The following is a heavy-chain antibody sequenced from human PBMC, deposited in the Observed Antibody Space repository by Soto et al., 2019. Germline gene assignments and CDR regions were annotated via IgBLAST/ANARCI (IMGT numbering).Heavy chain of an antibody. CDR2: INHSGST. J-gene: IGHJ4*02. CDR3: ARGPSSSSPRGFDY. CDR1: GGSFSGYY. Sequence: SETLSLTCAVYGGSFSGYYWSWIRQPPGKGLEWIGEINHSGSTNYNPSLKSRVTISVDTSKNQFSLKLSSVTAADTAVYYCARGPSSSSPRGFDYWGQGTLVTVSS. V-gene: IGHV4-34*01. D-gene: IGHD6-6*01.